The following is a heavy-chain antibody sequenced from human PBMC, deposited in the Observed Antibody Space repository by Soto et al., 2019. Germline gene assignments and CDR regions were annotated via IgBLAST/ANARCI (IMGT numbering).Heavy chain of an antibody. CDR1: GGCRRSYF. J-gene: IGHJ5*02. Sequence: PXAGLSLTCTVCGGCRRSYFWTWIRQPPAKGLEWIGYIYYTGRTNYNPSLKSRLTISVDTSNNQFSLRLDSVTAADTAVYYCARDSGYSSSPANWCDPWAQGTLVTVCS. CDR3: ARDSGYSSSPANWCDP. CDR2: IYYTGRT. D-gene: IGHD5-18*01. V-gene: IGHV4-59*01.